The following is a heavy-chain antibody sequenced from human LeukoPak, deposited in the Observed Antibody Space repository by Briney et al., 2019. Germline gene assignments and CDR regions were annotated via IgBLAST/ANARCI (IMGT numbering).Heavy chain of an antibody. D-gene: IGHD3-22*01. CDR1: GDSISSGDYY. V-gene: IGHV4-61*02. Sequence: PSQTLSLTCAVSGDSISSGDYYWSWIRQPAGKGLEWIGRISSSGSTNYNPSLKSRVTISVDTSKNQFSLKLSSVTAADTAVYFCARGPYSYDSSGAFDIWGQGTMVTVSS. CDR2: ISSSGST. J-gene: IGHJ3*02. CDR3: ARGPYSYDSSGAFDI.